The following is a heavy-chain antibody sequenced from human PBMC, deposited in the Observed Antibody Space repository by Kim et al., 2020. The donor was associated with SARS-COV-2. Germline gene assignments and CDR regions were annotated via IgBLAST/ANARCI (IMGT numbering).Heavy chain of an antibody. CDR2: IYYSGST. D-gene: IGHD3-3*01. CDR3: AGFWRANDAFDI. V-gene: IGHV4-39*01. J-gene: IGHJ3*02. Sequence: SETLSLTCTVSGGSISSSSYYWGWIRQPPGKGLEWIGSIYYSGSTYYNPSLKSRVTISVDTSKNQFSLKLSSVTAADTAVYYCAGFWRANDAFDIWGQGTMVTVSS. CDR1: GGSISSSSYY.